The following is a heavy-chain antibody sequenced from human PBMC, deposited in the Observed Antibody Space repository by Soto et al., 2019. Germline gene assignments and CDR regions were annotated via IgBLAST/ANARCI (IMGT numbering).Heavy chain of an antibody. J-gene: IGHJ5*02. D-gene: IGHD3-10*01. CDR1: GGSISSGGYS. CDR2: IYHSGST. Sequence: PSETLSLTCAVSGGSISSGGYSWSWIRQPPGKGLEWIGYIYHSGSTYYNPSLKSRVTISVDRSKNQFSLKLSSVTAADTAVYYCARVSEFSYYYGSGSSPAWFDPWGQGTLVTVSS. CDR3: ARVSEFSYYYGSGSSPAWFDP. V-gene: IGHV4-30-2*01.